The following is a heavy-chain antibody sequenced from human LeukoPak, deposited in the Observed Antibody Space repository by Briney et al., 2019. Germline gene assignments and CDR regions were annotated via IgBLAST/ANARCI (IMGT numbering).Heavy chain of an antibody. CDR2: IYYSGST. D-gene: IGHD3-9*01. CDR1: GGSISSYY. CDR3: ASGNDWFFGYKYFQH. Sequence: SETLSLTCTVSGGSISSYYWSWIRQPPGKGLEWIGYIYYSGSTNYNPSLKSRVTISVDTSKNQFSLKLSSVTAADTAVYYCASGNDWFFGYKYFQHWGQGTLVTVSS. J-gene: IGHJ1*01. V-gene: IGHV4-59*01.